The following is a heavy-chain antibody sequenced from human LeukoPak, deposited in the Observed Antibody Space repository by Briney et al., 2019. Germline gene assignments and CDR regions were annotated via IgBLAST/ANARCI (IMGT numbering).Heavy chain of an antibody. CDR1: DGSISSNNYY. V-gene: IGHV4-39*01. Sequence: SETLSLTCTVPDGSISSNNYYWGWIRQPPGKGLEWIGSIYYSGSTSYNPSLKSRVTISVDTSKKQFSPKLSSVTAADTAVYYCARFSSGWYSGDYWGQGTLVTVSS. D-gene: IGHD6-19*01. CDR3: ARFSSGWYSGDY. J-gene: IGHJ4*02. CDR2: IYYSGST.